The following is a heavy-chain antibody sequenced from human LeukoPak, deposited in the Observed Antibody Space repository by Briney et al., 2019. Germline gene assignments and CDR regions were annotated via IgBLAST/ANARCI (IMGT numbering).Heavy chain of an antibody. J-gene: IGHJ4*02. D-gene: IGHD6-13*01. CDR3: ARGYSSSWYGRVRGYFDY. CDR2: INHSGST. V-gene: IGHV4-34*01. Sequence: KASETLSLTCAVYGGSFSGYYWSWIRQPPGKGLEWIGEINHSGSTNYNPSLKSRVTISVDTSKNQFSLKLSSVTAADTAVYYCARGYSSSWYGRVRGYFDYWGQGTLVTVSS. CDR1: GGSFSGYY.